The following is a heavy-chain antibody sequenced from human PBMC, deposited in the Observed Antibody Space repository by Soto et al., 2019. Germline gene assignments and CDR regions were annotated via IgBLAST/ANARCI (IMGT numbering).Heavy chain of an antibody. J-gene: IGHJ4*01. V-gene: IGHV3-74*01. CDR2: IYFDGITT. CDR1: GFTVNTHW. CDR3: ARGGAMGVDY. Sequence: GGSLRLACTASGFTVNTHWMDWVRQAAGEGRGWGSRIYFDGITTNYADSGEGRLIVSRDNAKNTVYLHVNTLTDDDPAVYYCARGGAMGVDYWGHGTLVTVSS. D-gene: IGHD1-26*01.